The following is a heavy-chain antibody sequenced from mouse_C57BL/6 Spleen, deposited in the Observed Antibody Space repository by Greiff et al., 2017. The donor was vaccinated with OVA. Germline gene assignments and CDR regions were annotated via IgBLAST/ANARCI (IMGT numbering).Heavy chain of an antibody. CDR2: IYPGDGDT. Sequence: VKLMESGAELVKPGASVKISCKASGYAFSSYWMNWVKQRPGKGLEWIGQIYPGDGDTNYNGKFKGTATLTADKSSSPAYMQLTSLTSEDSAVYFCARVNWEYWGQGTTLSVSS. V-gene: IGHV1-80*01. CDR3: ARVNWEY. J-gene: IGHJ2*01. CDR1: GYAFSSYW. D-gene: IGHD4-1*02.